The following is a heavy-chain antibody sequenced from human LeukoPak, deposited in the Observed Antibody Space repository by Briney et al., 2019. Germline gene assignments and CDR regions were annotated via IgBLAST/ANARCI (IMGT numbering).Heavy chain of an antibody. CDR2: INPNSGGT. D-gene: IGHD5-12*01. CDR3: AREPVGRGYDYLSTKPYFDY. J-gene: IGHJ4*02. CDR1: GYTFTGYY. Sequence: ASVKDSCLASGYTFTGYYIHWVRQAPGQGLEWMGCINPNSGGTNYAQKFQGRVTMSRDTTISTTYMELSRLRSDDTAVYYCAREPVGRGYDYLSTKPYFDYWGQGTLVTVSS. V-gene: IGHV1-2*02.